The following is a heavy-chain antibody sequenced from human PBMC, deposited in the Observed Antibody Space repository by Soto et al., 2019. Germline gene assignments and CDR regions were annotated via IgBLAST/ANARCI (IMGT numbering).Heavy chain of an antibody. D-gene: IGHD1-7*01. CDR1: GGTFSSYT. CDR2: IIPILGIA. Sequence: SVKVSCKASGGTFSSYTISWVRQAPGQGLEWMGRIIPILGIANYAQKFQGRVTINADKSTSTAYMELSSLRSEDTAVYYCASNTPQKSNYAFDIWGQGTMVTVSS. CDR3: ASNTPQKSNYAFDI. V-gene: IGHV1-69*02. J-gene: IGHJ3*02.